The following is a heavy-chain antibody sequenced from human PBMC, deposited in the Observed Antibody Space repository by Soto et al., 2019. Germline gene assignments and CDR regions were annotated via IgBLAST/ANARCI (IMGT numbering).Heavy chain of an antibody. V-gene: IGHV5-10-1*01. CDR1: GYTFTVHW. J-gene: IGHJ4*02. D-gene: IGHD5-12*01. CDR2: IDPSDSYT. Sequence: PGESLKISCQGSGYTFTVHWISWVRQMPGKGLEWMGRIDPSDSYTDYSPTVQGHVTMSADKSINTAYLQWSSLQASDTAVYYCTRHTGYDSSLDYWGPGTLVTVSS. CDR3: TRHTGYDSSLDY.